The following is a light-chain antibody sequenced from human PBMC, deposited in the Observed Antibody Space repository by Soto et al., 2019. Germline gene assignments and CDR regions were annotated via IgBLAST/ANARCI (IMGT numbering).Light chain of an antibody. V-gene: IGKV1-8*01. J-gene: IGKJ3*01. CDR1: QGISSY. Sequence: AIRMTQSPSSFSASTGDRVTITCRASQGISSYLAWYQQKPGKAPKLLIYAASTLQSGVPSRFSGSGSGTDFTLTISRLQSEDLATYYCHQYYSYPCTFGPGTKVDIK. CDR2: AAS. CDR3: HQYYSYPCT.